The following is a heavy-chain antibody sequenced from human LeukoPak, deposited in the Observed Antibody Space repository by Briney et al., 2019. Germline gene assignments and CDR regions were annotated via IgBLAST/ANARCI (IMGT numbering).Heavy chain of an antibody. CDR3: ASSRYGGNSMDSDY. V-gene: IGHV4-61*01. CDR1: GGSISSGSYY. D-gene: IGHD4-23*01. Sequence: SETLSLTCTVSGGSISSGSYYWGWIRQPPGKGLEWIGYIYYSGSTNYNPSLKSRVTISVDTSKNQFSLKLSSVTAADTAVYYCASSRYGGNSMDSDYWGQGTLVTVSS. CDR2: IYYSGST. J-gene: IGHJ4*02.